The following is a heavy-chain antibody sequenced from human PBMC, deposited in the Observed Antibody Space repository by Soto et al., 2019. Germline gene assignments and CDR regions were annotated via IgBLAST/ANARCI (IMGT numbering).Heavy chain of an antibody. CDR3: ARDPLSGTAFDY. D-gene: IGHD1-1*01. CDR2: IYYSGST. V-gene: IGHV4-30-4*01. CDR1: GGSISSGDYY. Sequence: SETLSLTCTVSGGSISSGDYYWSWIRQPPGKGLEWIGYIYYSGSTYYNPSLKSRVTLSVDTSKNQFSLKLSSVTAAGTAVYYCARDPLSGTAFDYWGQGTLVIVSS. J-gene: IGHJ4*02.